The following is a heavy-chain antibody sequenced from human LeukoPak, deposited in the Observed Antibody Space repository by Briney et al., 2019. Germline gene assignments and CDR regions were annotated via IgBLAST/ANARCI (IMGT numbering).Heavy chain of an antibody. CDR3: ARSLRWLPNWFDP. J-gene: IGHJ5*02. Sequence: SVKVSCKASGGTFSSYAISWVRQAPGQGLEWMGGIIPIFGTANYAQKFQGRVTITADVSTSTAYMELSSLRSEDTAVYYCARSLRWLPNWFDPWGQGTLVTVSS. CDR1: GGTFSSYA. V-gene: IGHV1-69*13. D-gene: IGHD5-24*01. CDR2: IIPIFGTA.